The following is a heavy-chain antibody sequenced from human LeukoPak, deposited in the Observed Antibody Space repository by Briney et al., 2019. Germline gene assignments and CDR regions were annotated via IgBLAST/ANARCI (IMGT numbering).Heavy chain of an antibody. J-gene: IGHJ3*02. D-gene: IGHD3-10*01. CDR3: ARHMVRGVHAFDI. CDR2: IYYSGST. V-gene: IGHV4-59*01. Sequence: SETLSLTCTVSGGSISSYYWSWIRQPPGKGLEWIGYIYYSGSTNYNPSLKSRVTISVDTSKNQFSLRLSSVTAADTAVYYCARHMVRGVHAFDIWGQGTMVTVSS. CDR1: GGSISSYY.